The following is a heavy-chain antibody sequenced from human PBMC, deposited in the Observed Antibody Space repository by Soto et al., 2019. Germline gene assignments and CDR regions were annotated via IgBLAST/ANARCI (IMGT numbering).Heavy chain of an antibody. Sequence: PGGSLRLSCAASGFTFSSYSMNWVRQAPGKGLEWVSSISSSSSYIYYADSVKGRFTISRDNAKNSLYLQMNSLRAEDTAVYYCARDPDLRNHGDYVFYYYYYGMDVWGQGTTVTVSS. V-gene: IGHV3-21*01. CDR1: GFTFSSYS. CDR3: ARDPDLRNHGDYVFYYYYYGMDV. CDR2: ISSSSSYI. J-gene: IGHJ6*02. D-gene: IGHD4-17*01.